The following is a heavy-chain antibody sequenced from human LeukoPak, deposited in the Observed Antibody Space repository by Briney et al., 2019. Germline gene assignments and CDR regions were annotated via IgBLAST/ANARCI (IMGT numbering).Heavy chain of an antibody. Sequence: PGGSLSLSCAASGFTFRNYVIHWVRQAPGKGLEWVAVISYDGSNKYYVDSVKGRFTISRDNSKNTLFLQMNSLRAEDTAVYYCVKDLNCGGDCYSAARHWGRGILVTVSS. D-gene: IGHD2-21*02. J-gene: IGHJ4*02. CDR1: GFTFRNYV. CDR2: ISYDGSNK. CDR3: VKDLNCGGDCYSAARH. V-gene: IGHV3-30*18.